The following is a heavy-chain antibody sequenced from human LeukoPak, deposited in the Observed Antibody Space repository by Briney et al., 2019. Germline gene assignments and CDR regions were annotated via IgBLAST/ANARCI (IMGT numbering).Heavy chain of an antibody. J-gene: IGHJ4*02. D-gene: IGHD1-1*01. CDR3: AKDKSGNWLH. V-gene: IGHV3-23*01. CDR2: ISDIGGGT. CDR1: GFTFSSYA. Sequence: GGSLRLSCAASGFTFSSYAMSWVRQAPGKGLEWVSAISDIGGGTYYADSVRGRFTISRDNSKNTLYLQMNSLRAEDTAVYYCAKDKSGNWLHWGQGTLVTVSS.